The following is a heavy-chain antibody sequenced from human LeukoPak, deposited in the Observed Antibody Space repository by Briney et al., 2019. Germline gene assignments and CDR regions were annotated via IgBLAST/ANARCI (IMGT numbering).Heavy chain of an antibody. CDR1: GFTFSSYG. CDR2: ISGSGGST. J-gene: IGHJ4*02. CDR3: ARSDWGTYYDFWSGYPYFDY. V-gene: IGHV3-23*01. D-gene: IGHD3-3*01. Sequence: GGSLRLSCAASGFTFSSYGMSWVRQAPGKGLEWVSAISGSGGSTYYADSVKGRFTISRDNAKNTLYLQMNSLRAEDTAVYYCARSDWGTYYDFWSGYPYFDYWGQGTLVTVSS.